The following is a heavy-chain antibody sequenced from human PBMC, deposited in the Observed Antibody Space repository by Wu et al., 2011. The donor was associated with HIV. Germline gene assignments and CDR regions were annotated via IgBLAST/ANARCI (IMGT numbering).Heavy chain of an antibody. J-gene: IGHJ6*03. Sequence: QVQLVQSGAEVKKPGSSVKVSCKASGDTFTNYAVSWVRQAPGQGLEWMGRIMPIFGTANYAQKFQGRVTITAHRSTSTAYMEVSSLRSEDTAVYYCARGGGELYYYYYYMDVWGKGPRSPS. CDR3: ARGGGELYYYYYYMDV. CDR2: IMPIFGTA. D-gene: IGHD1-7*01. CDR1: GDTFTNYA. V-gene: IGHV1-69*14.